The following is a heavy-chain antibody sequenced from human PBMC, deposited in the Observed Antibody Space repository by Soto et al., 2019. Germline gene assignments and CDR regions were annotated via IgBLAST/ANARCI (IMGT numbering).Heavy chain of an antibody. CDR2: ISSSSSYI. D-gene: IGHD6-25*01. J-gene: IGHJ6*02. CDR1: GFTFSSYS. CDR3: ARDQAAHYYGMDV. Sequence: GGSLRLSCAASGFTFSSYSMNWVRQAPGKGLEWVSSISSSSSYIYYADSVKGRFTISRDNAKNSLYLQMNSLRAEDTAVYYCARDQAAHYYGMDVWGQGTTVTVSS. V-gene: IGHV3-21*01.